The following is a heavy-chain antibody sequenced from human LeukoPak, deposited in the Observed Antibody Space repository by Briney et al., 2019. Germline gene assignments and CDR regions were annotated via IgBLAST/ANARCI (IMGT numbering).Heavy chain of an antibody. D-gene: IGHD6-13*01. CDR1: GDSISTSNSY. CDR3: ARVGSSWRYYYYYYYMDV. CDR2: IYYSGNT. Sequence: PSETLSLTCTVSGDSISTSNSYWGWIRQPPGKGLEWIGSIYYSGNTYYNASLKSRVTISVDTSKNQFSLKLSSVTAADTAVYYCARVGSSWRYYYYYYYMDVWGKGTTVTVSS. J-gene: IGHJ6*03. V-gene: IGHV4-39*07.